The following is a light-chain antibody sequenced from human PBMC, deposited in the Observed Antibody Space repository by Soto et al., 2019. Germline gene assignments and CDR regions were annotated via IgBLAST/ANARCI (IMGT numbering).Light chain of an antibody. CDR1: QSVSSSY. CDR3: QQYGSSPNA. V-gene: IGKV3-20*01. Sequence: EIVLTQSPGTLYLAPGERATLSCRASQSVSSSYLAWYQQKPGQAPRLLIYGASSRATGIPDRFSGSGSGTDFTLTISRLEPEDVAVYYCQQYGSSPNAFGQGTLLEIK. J-gene: IGKJ5*01. CDR2: GAS.